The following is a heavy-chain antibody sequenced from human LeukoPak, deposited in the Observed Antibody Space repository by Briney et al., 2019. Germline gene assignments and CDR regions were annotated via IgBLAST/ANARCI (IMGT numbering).Heavy chain of an antibody. CDR2: IIPIFGTA. D-gene: IGHD3-22*01. J-gene: IGHJ3*02. CDR1: GGTFSSYD. CDR3: ATTTYYYDKDAFDI. V-gene: IGHV1-69*13. Sequence: SVKVSCKASGGTFSSYDINWVRQAPGQGLEWMGGIIPIFGTANYAQKFQGRVTPTADESTSTAYMEMSSLRSEDTAVYYCATTTYYYDKDAFDIWGQGTMVTVSS.